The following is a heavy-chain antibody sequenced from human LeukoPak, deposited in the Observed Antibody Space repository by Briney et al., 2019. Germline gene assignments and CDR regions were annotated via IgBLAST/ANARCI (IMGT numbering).Heavy chain of an antibody. D-gene: IGHD1-26*01. Sequence: GGSLRLSCAASGFTFSSYAMHWVRQAPGKGLEWVAVISYDGSNKYYADSVKGRFTISRDNSKNTLYLQMNSLRAEDTAVYYCARDLFEAAGATYFDYWGQGTLVTVSS. CDR2: ISYDGSNK. J-gene: IGHJ4*02. V-gene: IGHV3-30-3*01. CDR3: ARDLFEAAGATYFDY. CDR1: GFTFSSYA.